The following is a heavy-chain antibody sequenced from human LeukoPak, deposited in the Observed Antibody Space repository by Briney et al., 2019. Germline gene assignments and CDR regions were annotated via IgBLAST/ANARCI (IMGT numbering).Heavy chain of an antibody. V-gene: IGHV3-23*01. J-gene: IGHJ4*02. CDR1: GFTFSSYA. CDR3: AKVSSAWSIDY. D-gene: IGHD6-19*01. CDR2: ISGGGTT. Sequence: GESLRLSCAVSGFTFSSYAMTWVRQAPGKGLEWVSGISGGGTTYYADSVKGRFTISRDNSKNTVYLQINSLRAEDTAMYYCAKVSSAWSIDYWGQGTLVTVSS.